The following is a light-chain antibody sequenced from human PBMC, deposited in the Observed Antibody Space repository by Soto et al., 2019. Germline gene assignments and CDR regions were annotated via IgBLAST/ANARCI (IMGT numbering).Light chain of an antibody. J-gene: IGLJ1*01. CDR3: RSFTSSSTPYV. Sequence: QSVLTQPASLSGSPGQSITISCTGTSSDVGGYNYVSWYQQHPGKAPKLMIYDVSNRPSGVSNRFSGSKSGNTASLTISGLQAEDESDYYCRSFTSSSTPYVFGTGTKLTVL. V-gene: IGLV2-14*03. CDR1: SSDVGGYNY. CDR2: DVS.